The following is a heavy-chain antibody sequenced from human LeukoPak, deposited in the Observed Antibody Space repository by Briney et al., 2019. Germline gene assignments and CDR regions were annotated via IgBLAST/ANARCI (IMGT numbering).Heavy chain of an antibody. CDR1: GFTFSSYA. D-gene: IGHD3-3*01. Sequence: GGSLRLSCAASGFTFSSYAMHWVRQAPGKGLEWVAVISYDGSNKYYADSEKGRFTISRDNSKNTLYLQMNSLRAEDTAVYYCARTYDFWSPFDYWGQGTLVTVSS. V-gene: IGHV3-30-3*01. J-gene: IGHJ4*02. CDR3: ARTYDFWSPFDY. CDR2: ISYDGSNK.